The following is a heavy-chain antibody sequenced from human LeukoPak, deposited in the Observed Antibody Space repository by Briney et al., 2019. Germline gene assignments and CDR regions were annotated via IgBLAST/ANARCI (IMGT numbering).Heavy chain of an antibody. CDR3: ARGPYYDILTGYFGRTRMLYYFDY. J-gene: IGHJ4*02. D-gene: IGHD3-9*01. CDR2: INHSGST. CDR1: GGSFSGYY. V-gene: IGHV4-34*01. Sequence: SETLSLTCAVYGGSFSGYYWSWIRQPPGKGLEWIGEINHSGSTNYNPSPKSRVTISVDTSKNQFSLKLSSVTAADTAVYYCARGPYYDILTGYFGRTRMLYYFDYWGQGTLVTVSS.